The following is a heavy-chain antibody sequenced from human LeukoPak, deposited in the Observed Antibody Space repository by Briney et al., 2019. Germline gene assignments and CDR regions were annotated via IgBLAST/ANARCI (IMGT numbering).Heavy chain of an antibody. CDR3: ARVHGDYLDY. V-gene: IGHV4-59*01. D-gene: IGHD4-17*01. CDR2: IYYSGST. Sequence: SETLSLTCTVSGGSISSYYWSWIRQPPGKGLEYIGYIYYSGSTNYNPSLKSRVTISVDASKNQFSLKLTSVTPADTATYYCARVHGDYLDYWGEGTLVTASP. CDR1: GGSISSYY. J-gene: IGHJ4*02.